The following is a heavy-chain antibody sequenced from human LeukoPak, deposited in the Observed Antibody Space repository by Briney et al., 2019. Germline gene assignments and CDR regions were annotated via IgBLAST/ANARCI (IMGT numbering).Heavy chain of an antibody. CDR3: ARSGYSSGWSNYYYYGMDV. V-gene: IGHV3-7*02. CDR2: IKEDGSET. Sequence: GGSLRLSCAASGFTFSTFWMTWVRQAPGKGLEWLANIKEDGSETYYVDSVKGRFTISRDNAKNSLYLQMNSLRAEDTAVYYCARSGYSSGWSNYYYYGMDVWGQGTTVTVSS. D-gene: IGHD6-19*01. J-gene: IGHJ6*02. CDR1: GFTFSTFW.